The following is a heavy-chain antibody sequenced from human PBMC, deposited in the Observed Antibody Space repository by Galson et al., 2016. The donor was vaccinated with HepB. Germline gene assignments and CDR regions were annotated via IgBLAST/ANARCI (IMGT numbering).Heavy chain of an antibody. V-gene: IGHV3-43D*03. D-gene: IGHD3-3*01. J-gene: IGHJ4*02. CDR1: GFTFDNYA. CDR2: ISTTGDSA. CDR3: GKEGAYRGYDFEVHNVIDS. Sequence: SLRLSCAASGFTFDNYAMQWVRQGPGKALEWVSLISTTGDSAHYSESVEGRFIVSRDNGRNYLFLQMTSLRPEDSCIYYCGKEGAYRGYDFEVHNVIDSWGPGTLVAFSS.